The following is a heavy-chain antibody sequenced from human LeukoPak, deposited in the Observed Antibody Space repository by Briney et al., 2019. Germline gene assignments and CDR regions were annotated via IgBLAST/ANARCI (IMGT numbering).Heavy chain of an antibody. CDR1: GVTFSSYS. Sequence: RGSLRLSCAASGVTFSSYSMNWVRQAPGKGLEWVSSISSSSSDIYYADSVKSRFTTSRDDATPSLYLQINSLRAEDTTVYYCARDPSAIVGATWVYWGQGTLVTVSS. D-gene: IGHD1-26*01. V-gene: IGHV3-21*01. CDR2: ISSSSSDI. CDR3: ARDPSAIVGATWVY. J-gene: IGHJ4*02.